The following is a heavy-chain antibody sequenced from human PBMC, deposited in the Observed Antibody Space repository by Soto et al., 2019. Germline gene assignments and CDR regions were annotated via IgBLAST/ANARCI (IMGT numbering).Heavy chain of an antibody. CDR3: ARDVVAGRYYYGMDV. D-gene: IGHD6-19*01. V-gene: IGHV1-2*02. CDR1: GYTFTGYY. J-gene: IGHJ6*02. Sequence: QVQLVQSGAEVKKPGASVKVSCKASGYTFTGYYMHWVRQAPGQGLEWMGWINPNSGGTNYEQKFQGRVTMTSDTSISTAYMELRRLRSDDTAVYYCARDVVAGRYYYGMDVWGQGTTVTVSS. CDR2: INPNSGGT.